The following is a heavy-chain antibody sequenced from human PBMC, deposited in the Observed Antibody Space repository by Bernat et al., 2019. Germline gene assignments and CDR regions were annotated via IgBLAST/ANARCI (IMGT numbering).Heavy chain of an antibody. V-gene: IGHV1-8*01. J-gene: IGHJ6*02. CDR1: EYTFTSYY. CDR3: ARRDEIGTKQYYYYGMDV. Sequence: QVHLVQSGAEVKKPGASVKVSCKASEYTFTSYYINWVRQAPGQGLEWMGWMNPNSGDTAYSQKFQDRVIMTRNTSISTAYMELSSLRSEDSAVYYCARRDEIGTKQYYYYGMDVWGQVTTVTVSS. D-gene: IGHD1-7*01. CDR2: MNPNSGDT.